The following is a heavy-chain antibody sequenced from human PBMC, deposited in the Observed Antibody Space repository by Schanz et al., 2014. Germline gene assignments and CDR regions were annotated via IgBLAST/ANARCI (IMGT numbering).Heavy chain of an antibody. D-gene: IGHD5-18*01. J-gene: IGHJ6*02. CDR1: GGTFSSYA. CDR2: IIPVLAIA. Sequence: QLQLVQSGAEVKKPGSPVKVSCKSSGGTFSSYAISWVRQAPGQGLEWMGRIIPVLAIADYAQKFQGRVTITADKSTSTASMELSSLRSEDTAVYYCARGPSQGYSYGHNIGAYYYGMDVWGQGTTVTVSS. CDR3: ARGPSQGYSYGHNIGAYYYGMDV. V-gene: IGHV1-69*04.